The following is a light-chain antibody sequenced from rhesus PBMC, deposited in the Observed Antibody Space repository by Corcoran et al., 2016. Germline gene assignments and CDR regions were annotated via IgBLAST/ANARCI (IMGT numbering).Light chain of an antibody. J-gene: IGKJ3*01. V-gene: IGKV3-42*03. CDR1: QSVSSS. CDR3: QQYSHWPLT. Sequence: EIVLTQSPATLSLSPGERATLSCRASQSVSSSLAWYQQKPGPVPRLLIYGASSRATGIPDRFRGSVAGTDFTLTISSLEPEYFAVYYCQQYSHWPLTFGPGTKLDIK. CDR2: GAS.